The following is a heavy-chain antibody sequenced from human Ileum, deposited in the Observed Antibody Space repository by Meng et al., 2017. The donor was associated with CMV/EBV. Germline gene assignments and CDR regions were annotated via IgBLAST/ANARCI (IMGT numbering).Heavy chain of an antibody. D-gene: IGHD2-21*01. CDR2: NYYNGTT. CDR3: AGGEVNCYDF. Sequence: LSLTCAVSVGSTNNYSWSWIRQPPGKSLDWVGYNYYNGTTSYIPTLRGRLTISLDTAKNRFSLKLSSVTATDTAVYYCAGGEVNCYDFWGQGTLVTVSS. J-gene: IGHJ4*02. CDR1: VGSTNNYS. V-gene: IGHV4-59*08.